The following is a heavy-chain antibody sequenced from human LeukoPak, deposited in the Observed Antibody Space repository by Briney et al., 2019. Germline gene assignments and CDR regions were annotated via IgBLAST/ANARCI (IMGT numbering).Heavy chain of an antibody. J-gene: IGHJ4*02. D-gene: IGHD3-10*01. Sequence: GGSLTLSCAASGFTFSSYWTHWVRQAPGKGRVWVSRINGDGSSTSYADSVKGRFTISRDNAKNTLYLQMNSLRAEDTAVYYCARDPYGSGSFWGQGTLVTVSS. CDR2: INGDGSST. CDR3: ARDPYGSGSF. CDR1: GFTFSSYW. V-gene: IGHV3-74*01.